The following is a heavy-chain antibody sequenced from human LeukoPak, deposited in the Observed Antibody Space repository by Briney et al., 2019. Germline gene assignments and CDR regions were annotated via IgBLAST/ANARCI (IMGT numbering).Heavy chain of an antibody. V-gene: IGHV3-23*01. D-gene: IGHD2-8*01. CDR1: GFTFSSYG. CDR3: ALLMMYAIDFDY. CDR2: ISGSGGST. J-gene: IGHJ4*02. Sequence: GGTLRLSCAASGFTFSSYGMSWVRQAPGKGLEWVSAISGSGGSTYYADSVKGRFTISRDISKNTLYLQMNSLRAEDTAIYYCALLMMYAIDFDYWGQGTLVTVSS.